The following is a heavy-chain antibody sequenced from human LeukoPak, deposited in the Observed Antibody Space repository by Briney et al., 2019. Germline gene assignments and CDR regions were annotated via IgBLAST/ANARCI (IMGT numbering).Heavy chain of an antibody. CDR1: GFAFSTFA. Sequence: PGGSLRLSCAASGFAFSTFAMSWVRQAPGKGLEWVSGISATGGSTYYADSVKGRFTISRDNSKNTVILQMSSLRLEDTALYYCAKRHCRGGTCYSDSYYLDVWGKGTPVTVSS. CDR2: ISATGGST. CDR3: AKRHCRGGTCYSDSYYLDV. V-gene: IGHV3-23*01. J-gene: IGHJ6*03. D-gene: IGHD2-15*01.